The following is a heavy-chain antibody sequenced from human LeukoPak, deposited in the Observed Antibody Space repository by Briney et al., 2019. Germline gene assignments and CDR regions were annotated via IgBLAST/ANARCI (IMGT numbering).Heavy chain of an antibody. Sequence: ASVKVSCKASGYTFTSYGISWVRQAPGQGLEWMGWISAYNGNTNYAQKLRGRVTTTTDTSTSTAYMELRSLRSDDTAVYYCASMWPGEPAAGTDNGDYYYYYGMDVWGQGTTVTVSS. J-gene: IGHJ6*02. D-gene: IGHD6-13*01. CDR2: ISAYNGNT. V-gene: IGHV1-18*01. CDR1: GYTFTSYG. CDR3: ASMWPGEPAAGTDNGDYYYYYGMDV.